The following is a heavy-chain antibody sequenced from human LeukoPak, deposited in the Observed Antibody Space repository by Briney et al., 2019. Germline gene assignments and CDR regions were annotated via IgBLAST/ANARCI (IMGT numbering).Heavy chain of an antibody. CDR3: ARSLTYSSGWYFDY. Sequence: SETLSLPCTVSGGSISSSSYYWGWIRQPPGKGLEWIGSIYYSGSTYYNPSLKSRVTISVDTSKNQFSLKLSSGTAADTAVYYCARSLTYSSGWYFDYWGQGTLVTVSS. J-gene: IGHJ4*02. CDR2: IYYSGST. D-gene: IGHD6-19*01. V-gene: IGHV4-39*01. CDR1: GGSISSSSYY.